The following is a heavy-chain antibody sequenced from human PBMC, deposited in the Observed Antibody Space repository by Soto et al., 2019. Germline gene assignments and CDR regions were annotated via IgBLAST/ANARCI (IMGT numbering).Heavy chain of an antibody. D-gene: IGHD3-16*01. CDR3: ARTDYLFSTLTYYFDY. CDR2: INPDNGVP. Sequence: ASVKVSCKASGYTFTGYYVNWARQAPGRGLEWMGWINPDNGVPNYAQKFQGRVTLSRDTSINTAYMELSRLTSDDTALYYCARTDYLFSTLTYYFDYWGQGTLVTVSS. CDR1: GYTFTGYY. J-gene: IGHJ4*02. V-gene: IGHV1-2*02.